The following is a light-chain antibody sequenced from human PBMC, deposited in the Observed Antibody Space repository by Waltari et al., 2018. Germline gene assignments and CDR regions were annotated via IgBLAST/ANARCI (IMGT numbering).Light chain of an antibody. J-gene: IGKJ2*01. V-gene: IGKV1-9*01. CDR2: ATS. CDR1: QGISSY. Sequence: DIQLTQSPSFLSASLGDTVTITCRASQGISSYLAWYQQKPGKDPNLLIDATSTLQSGVPSRFSGSGSGTEFTLTISSLQPEDFATYYCQQLNSYPRTFGQGTKLEIK. CDR3: QQLNSYPRT.